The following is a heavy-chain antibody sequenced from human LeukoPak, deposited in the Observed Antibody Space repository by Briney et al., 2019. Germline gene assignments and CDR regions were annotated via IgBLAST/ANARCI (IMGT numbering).Heavy chain of an antibody. CDR1: GGTFSSYA. CDR3: ARDRERYCSSTSCYPSNWFDP. J-gene: IGHJ5*02. Sequence: SVKVSCKASGGTFSSYAISWVRQAPGQGLEWMGGIIPIFGTANYAQKFQGRVTITADKSTSTAYMELSSLRSEDTAVYYCARDRERYCSSTSCYPSNWFDPCGQGTLVTVSS. D-gene: IGHD2-2*01. CDR2: IIPIFGTA. V-gene: IGHV1-69*06.